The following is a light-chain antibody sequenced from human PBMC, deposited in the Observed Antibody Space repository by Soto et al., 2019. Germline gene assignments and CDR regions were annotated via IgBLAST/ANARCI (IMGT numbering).Light chain of an antibody. Sequence: IHITHSPSSVSASVVDRVTITCLASQGISSWLAWYQQKPGKAPKLLIYAASSLQSGVPSRFSGSGSGTEFTLTISRLQPEDFAVYYCQQYNNSPQTFGQGTKVDIK. J-gene: IGKJ1*01. CDR1: QGISSW. V-gene: IGKV1-12*01. CDR2: AAS. CDR3: QQYNNSPQT.